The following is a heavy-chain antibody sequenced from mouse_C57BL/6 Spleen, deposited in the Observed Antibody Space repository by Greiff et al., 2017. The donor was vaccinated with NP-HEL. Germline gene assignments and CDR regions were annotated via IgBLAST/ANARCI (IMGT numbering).Heavy chain of an antibody. CDR3: ARSYYGSYYAIDY. D-gene: IGHD1-1*01. Sequence: EVQLQQSGPELVKPGASVKISCKASGYSFTDYNMNWVKQSNGKSLEWIGVINPNYGTTSYNQKFKGKATLTVAQSSSTAYMQLNSLTSEDSAVYDCARSYYGSYYAIDYWGQGTSVTVSS. J-gene: IGHJ4*01. V-gene: IGHV1-39*01. CDR2: INPNYGTT. CDR1: GYSFTDYN.